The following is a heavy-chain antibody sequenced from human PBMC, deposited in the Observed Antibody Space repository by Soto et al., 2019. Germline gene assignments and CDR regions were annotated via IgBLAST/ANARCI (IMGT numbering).Heavy chain of an antibody. CDR3: AKDRSGSRWFRFDP. D-gene: IGHD6-13*01. CDR1: GFTFTSYA. Sequence: GGSLRLSCAASGFTFTSYAMSWVRQAPGKGLEWVSGISGSGDITYDADSVKGRFTISRDNSKNTLYLQMNSLRAEDTAVYYCAKDRSGSRWFRFDPWGQGTLVTVSS. J-gene: IGHJ5*02. V-gene: IGHV3-23*01. CDR2: ISGSGDIT.